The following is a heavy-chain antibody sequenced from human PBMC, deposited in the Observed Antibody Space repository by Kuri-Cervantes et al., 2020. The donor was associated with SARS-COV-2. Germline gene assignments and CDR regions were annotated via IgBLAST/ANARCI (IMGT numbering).Heavy chain of an antibody. D-gene: IGHD2-21*01. V-gene: IGHV3-23*01. J-gene: IGHJ4*02. Sequence: GESLKISCAASGFAFSSHAMSWVRQTPEKGLEWVSAIRSGGASTSYADSVMGRFSISRDDSKNTLYLQMNGLRVEDTAVYYCAKALSGCAGDCPTRWGQGTLVTVSS. CDR2: IRSGGAST. CDR1: GFAFSSHA. CDR3: AKALSGCAGDCPTR.